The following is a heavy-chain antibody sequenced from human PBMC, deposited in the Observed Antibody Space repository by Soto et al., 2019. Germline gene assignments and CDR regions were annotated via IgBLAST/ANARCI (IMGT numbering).Heavy chain of an antibody. CDR1: GGSLSTNNW. Sequence: QVQLQESGPGLVKPSGTLSLNCDVSGGSLSTNNWWGWVRQPPGQGLEWLGAVYHSGPVNYNPALERRVSISLNKSKNRFSLMLASVTAAGTAVYYCARFRTGYYFYASWGQGALITVSS. J-gene: IGHJ4*02. D-gene: IGHD3-9*01. V-gene: IGHV4-4*02. CDR3: ARFRTGYYFYAS. CDR2: VYHSGPV.